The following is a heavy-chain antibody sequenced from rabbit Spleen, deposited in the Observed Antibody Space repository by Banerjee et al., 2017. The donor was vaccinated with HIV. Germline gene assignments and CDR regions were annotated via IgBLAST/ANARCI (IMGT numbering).Heavy chain of an antibody. CDR3: ARDSGTSFSTYGMDL. CDR1: GFDLSSYW. Sequence: QEQLEESGGDLVKPEGSLTLTCKASGFDLSSYWMYWVRQAPGKGPEWIACIAAGVSYTTYYATWAKGRFTISNPSSTTVTLQMTSLTAADTATYFCARDSGTSFSTYGMDLWGQGTLVTVS. V-gene: IGHV1S45*01. CDR2: IAAGVSYTT. J-gene: IGHJ6*01. D-gene: IGHD8-1*01.